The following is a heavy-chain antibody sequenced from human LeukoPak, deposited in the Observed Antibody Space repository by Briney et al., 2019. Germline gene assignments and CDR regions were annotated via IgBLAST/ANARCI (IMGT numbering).Heavy chain of an antibody. V-gene: IGHV3-23*01. CDR2: ISGSGDSI. Sequence: GGSLRLSCAASGFIFSSYAMNWVRQAPGKGLEWVSGISGSGDSIYYAGSVKGRFTVSSDNSNNTLWLQMNSLRVEDQAGYYCAKEYSSVWFDWGQRTLVSVPS. CDR3: AKEYSSVWFD. CDR1: GFIFSSYA. J-gene: IGHJ4*02. D-gene: IGHD6-19*01.